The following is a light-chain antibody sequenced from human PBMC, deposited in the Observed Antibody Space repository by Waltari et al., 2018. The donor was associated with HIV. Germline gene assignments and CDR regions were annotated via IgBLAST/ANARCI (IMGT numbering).Light chain of an antibody. CDR2: GND. CDR3: NSRDSSGHHLV. CDR1: SLRSYY. J-gene: IGLJ1*01. Sequence: SSELTQDPAVSVALGQTVRITCQGDSLRSYYASWYQQKPGQAPLLVVYGNDKRPSGIPDRFSCSSSGNTASLTITGAQAEDEADYYCNSRDSSGHHLVFATGTTVTVL. V-gene: IGLV3-19*01.